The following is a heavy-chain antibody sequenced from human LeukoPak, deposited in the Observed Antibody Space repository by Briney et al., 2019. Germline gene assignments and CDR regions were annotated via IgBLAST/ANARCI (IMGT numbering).Heavy chain of an antibody. J-gene: IGHJ4*02. D-gene: IGHD1-1*01. CDR2: ILYSGTTT. Sequence: PSETLSLTCTVSGGSISPDYWSWIRQTPGKGLEWIGYILYSGTTTNYNPSLKSRVTISVDTSKNQFSLKLSSVTAADTAVYYCARVGDWNDLVYWGQGTLVTVSS. CDR1: GGSISPDY. CDR3: ARVGDWNDLVY. V-gene: IGHV4-59*01.